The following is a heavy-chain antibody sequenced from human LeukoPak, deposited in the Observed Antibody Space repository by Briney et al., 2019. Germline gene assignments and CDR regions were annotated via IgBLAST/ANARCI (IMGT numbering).Heavy chain of an antibody. J-gene: IGHJ4*02. V-gene: IGHV3-30*04. D-gene: IGHD3-9*01. CDR2: ISYDGSNK. Sequence: GGSLRLSCAASGFTFSSYAMHWVRQAPGKGLEWVAVISYDGSNKYYADSVKGRFTISRDSSKNTLYLQMNSLRAEDTAVYYCARGPPSPSPALRYFDWLLGHYFDYWGQGTLVTVSS. CDR1: GFTFSSYA. CDR3: ARGPPSPSPALRYFDWLLGHYFDY.